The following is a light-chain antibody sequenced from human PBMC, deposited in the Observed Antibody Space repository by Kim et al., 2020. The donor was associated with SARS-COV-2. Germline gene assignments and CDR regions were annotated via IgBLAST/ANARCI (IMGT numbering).Light chain of an antibody. CDR2: DVS. CDR1: SSDVGGYNY. J-gene: IGLJ2*01. Sequence: QSVLTQPASVSGSPGQSITISCTGTSSDVGGYNYVSWYQQHPGKAPKVMIYDVSNRPSGVSNRFSGSKSGNTASLTISGLQAEDEAEYYCSSYTSSSSVVFGGGTQLTVL. V-gene: IGLV2-14*03. CDR3: SSYTSSSSVV.